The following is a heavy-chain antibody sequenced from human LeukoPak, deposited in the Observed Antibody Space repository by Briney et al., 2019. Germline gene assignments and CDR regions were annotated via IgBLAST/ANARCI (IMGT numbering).Heavy chain of an antibody. D-gene: IGHD2-2*01. V-gene: IGHV3-30-3*01. CDR1: GFTFYNHG. CDR2: ISNDGTNQ. CDR3: ARGGPGQIVVVPASFDY. J-gene: IGHJ4*02. Sequence: GGSLRLSCTASGFTFYNHGIHWVRQAPGKGLEWVAVISNDGTNQQYADSVKGRFTISRDNSKNTLYLQMNSLRAEDTAVYYCARGGPGQIVVVPASFDYWGQGTLVTVSS.